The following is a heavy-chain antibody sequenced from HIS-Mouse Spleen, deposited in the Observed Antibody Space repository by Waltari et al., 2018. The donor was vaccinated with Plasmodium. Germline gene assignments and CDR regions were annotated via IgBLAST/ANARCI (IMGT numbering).Heavy chain of an antibody. CDR2: ISYDGSNK. Sequence: QVQLVESGGGVVQPGRSLRLSCAASGFTFSIYGMHWVRQAPGMGLEWVAVISYDGSNKYYADSVKGRFTISRDNSKNTLYLQMNSLRAEDTAVYYCAKAQGVINFDYWGQGTLVTVSS. V-gene: IGHV3-30*18. CDR3: AKAQGVINFDY. D-gene: IGHD3-16*01. CDR1: GFTFSIYG. J-gene: IGHJ4*02.